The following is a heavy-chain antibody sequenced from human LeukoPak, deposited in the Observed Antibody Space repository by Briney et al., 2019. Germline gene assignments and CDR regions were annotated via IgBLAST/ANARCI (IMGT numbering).Heavy chain of an antibody. CDR2: IYYSGST. CDR3: ARSVVHRGCFDP. V-gene: IGHV4-59*08. CDR1: GGSISSYY. D-gene: IGHD2-2*01. J-gene: IGHJ5*02. Sequence: SETLSLTCTVSGGSISSYYWSWIRQPPGKGLEWIGYIYYSGSTNYNPSLKSRVTISVDTSKNQFSLKLSSVTAADTAVYYCARSVVHRGCFDPWGQGTLVTVSS.